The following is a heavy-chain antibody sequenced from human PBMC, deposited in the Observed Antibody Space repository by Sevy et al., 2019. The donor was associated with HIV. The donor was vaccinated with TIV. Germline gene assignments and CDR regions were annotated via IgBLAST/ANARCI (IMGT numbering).Heavy chain of an antibody. CDR1: GFTFSSYS. J-gene: IGHJ1*01. Sequence: GGSLRLSCATSGFTFSSYSMHWVRQAPGKGLEWVATISYDGINQHYADSVKGRFTISRDNFKNSLSLQMNSLRAEDTAVYFCALERLSSDVAEYFQNWGQGTLVNVSS. CDR3: ALERLSSDVAEYFQN. CDR2: ISYDGINQ. D-gene: IGHD1-1*01. V-gene: IGHV3-30-3*01.